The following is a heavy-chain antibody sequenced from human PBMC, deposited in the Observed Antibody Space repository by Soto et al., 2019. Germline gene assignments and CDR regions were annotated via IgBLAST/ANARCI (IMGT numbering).Heavy chain of an antibody. D-gene: IGHD6-6*01. V-gene: IGHV2-5*02. CDR1: GFSLSTRGVG. J-gene: IGHJ4*02. Sequence: ASGPTLVKPTQTLTLTFTFSGFSLSTRGVGVGWIRQPPGKALEWLALTYWDDDKRYSPSLKSRLTITKDTSKNQVVLTMTNMDPVDTATYYCAHRKSIAALFDYWGQGTLVTVSS. CDR2: TYWDDDK. CDR3: AHRKSIAALFDY.